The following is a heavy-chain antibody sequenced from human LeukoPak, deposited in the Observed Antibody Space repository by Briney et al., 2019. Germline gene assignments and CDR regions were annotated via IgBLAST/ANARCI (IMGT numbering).Heavy chain of an antibody. V-gene: IGHV4-59*01. D-gene: IGHD1-26*01. CDR2: IYYSGST. CDR1: GGSISSYY. CDR3: ARLSRSSGSYLYYYYGMDV. Sequence: SETLSLTCTVSGGSISSYYWSWIRQPPGKGLEWIGYIYYSGSTNYNPSLKSRVTISVDTSKNQFSLKLSPVTAADTAVYYCARLSRSSGSYLYYYYGMDVWGQGTTVTVSS. J-gene: IGHJ6*02.